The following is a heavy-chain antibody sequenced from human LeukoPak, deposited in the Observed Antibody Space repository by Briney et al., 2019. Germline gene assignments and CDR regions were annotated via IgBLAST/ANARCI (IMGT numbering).Heavy chain of an antibody. D-gene: IGHD2-21*01. Sequence: GGSLTLSCAVSGFTFSSYEVNWVRQAPGKGREWLSYISSTGTNIYYEDSVKGRFPISRDNAKNSLYLQMNSLGAEETDLYYCVKTYDWGQGTLVTVSS. CDR1: GFTFSSYE. CDR2: ISSTGTNI. CDR3: VKTYD. J-gene: IGHJ4*02. V-gene: IGHV3-48*03.